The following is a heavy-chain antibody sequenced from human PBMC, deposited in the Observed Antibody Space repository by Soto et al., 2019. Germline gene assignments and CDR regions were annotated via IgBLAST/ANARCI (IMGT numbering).Heavy chain of an antibody. Sequence: SETLSLTCTVSGGSISSGDYYWSWIRQPPGKGLEWIGYIYYSGSTYYNPSLKSRVTISVDTSKNQFSLKLSSVTAADTAVYYCARQDCSSTSCYSYYYYGMDVWGQGTTVTVSS. CDR3: ARQDCSSTSCYSYYYYGMDV. V-gene: IGHV4-30-4*01. CDR1: GGSISSGDYY. J-gene: IGHJ6*02. CDR2: IYYSGST. D-gene: IGHD2-2*01.